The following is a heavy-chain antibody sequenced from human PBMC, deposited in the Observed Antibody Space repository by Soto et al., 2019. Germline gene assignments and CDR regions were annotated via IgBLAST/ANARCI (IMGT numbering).Heavy chain of an antibody. Sequence: PVNLYCKVFGDSKTVFSSGWGRLAHGKGLEWMGGFDVEDVETIYAQRFQGRVSMTEDTSIDTAYMELSSLRSDDTAVYFCATSSIVVLPAADDALDIWGQGTMVTVSS. V-gene: IGHV1-24*01. CDR2: FDVEDVET. CDR1: GDSKTVFS. CDR3: ATSSIVVLPAADDALDI. D-gene: IGHD2-2*01. J-gene: IGHJ3*02.